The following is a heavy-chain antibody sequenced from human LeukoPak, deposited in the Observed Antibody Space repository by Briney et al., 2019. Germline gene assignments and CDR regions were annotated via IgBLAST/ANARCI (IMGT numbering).Heavy chain of an antibody. Sequence: GGSLRLCCAASGFTFNNYAMSWVRQAPGKGLEWVSAISGIGISTYYTDSVKGRFTISRDNSRNTLYLQMSSLRAGAAAVYYCVKDHLGGYYYDSSTYYFDSWGQGTLVTVSS. CDR2: ISGIGIST. J-gene: IGHJ4*02. D-gene: IGHD3-22*01. V-gene: IGHV3-23*01. CDR3: VKDHLGGYYYDSSTYYFDS. CDR1: GFTFNNYA.